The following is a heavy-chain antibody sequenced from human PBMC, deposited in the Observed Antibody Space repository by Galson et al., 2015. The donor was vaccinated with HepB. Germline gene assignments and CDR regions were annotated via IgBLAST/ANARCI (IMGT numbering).Heavy chain of an antibody. CDR2: IYYRGTT. V-gene: IGHV4-39*01. Sequence: SETLSLTCTVSGGSISSSSYYWGWIRQPPGKGLEWIGTIYYRGTTYYNPSLKSRVTISVDTSKTQFSLRLSSVTAADTAVYYCARFRDGYNYGDDYWGQGTLVTVSS. CDR3: ARFRDGYNYGDDY. CDR1: GGSISSSSYY. D-gene: IGHD5-24*01. J-gene: IGHJ4*02.